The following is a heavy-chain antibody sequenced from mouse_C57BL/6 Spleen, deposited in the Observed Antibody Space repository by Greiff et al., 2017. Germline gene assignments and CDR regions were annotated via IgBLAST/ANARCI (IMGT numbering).Heavy chain of an antibody. Sequence: VQLQQSGPELVKPGASVKMSCKASGYTFTDYNMHWVKQSHGKSLEWIGYINPNNGGTSYNQKFKGKATLTVNKSSSTAYMELRSLTSEDSAVYYCAREGIYYDYDRSLFAYWGQGTLGTVSA. CDR2: INPNNGGT. CDR3: AREGIYYDYDRSLFAY. CDR1: GYTFTDYN. V-gene: IGHV1-22*01. D-gene: IGHD2-4*01. J-gene: IGHJ3*01.